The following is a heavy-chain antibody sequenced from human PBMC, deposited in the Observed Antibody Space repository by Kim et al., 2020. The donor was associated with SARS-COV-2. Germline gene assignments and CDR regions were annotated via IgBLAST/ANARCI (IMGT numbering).Heavy chain of an antibody. V-gene: IGHV4-31*03. D-gene: IGHD3-10*01. J-gene: IGHJ4*02. CDR2: IYYSGST. CDR1: GGSISSGGYY. CDR3: AGGGYGSGYYFDY. Sequence: SETLSLTCTVSGGSISSGGYYWSWIRQHPGKGLEWIWYIYYSGSTYYNPSLKRRVTISVDTSKNQFYLKRSSVTAAATAVYYCAGGGYGSGYYFDYWGQGALVTVSS.